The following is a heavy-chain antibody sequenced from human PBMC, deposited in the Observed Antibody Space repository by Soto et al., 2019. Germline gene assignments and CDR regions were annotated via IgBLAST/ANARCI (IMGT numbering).Heavy chain of an antibody. V-gene: IGHV3-11*06. CDR1: GFTFSDYY. CDR3: ARLPRRGYYDSSGYYLNYFDY. CDR2: ISSSSSYT. Sequence: VQLVESGGGLVKPGGSLRLSCAASGFTFSDYYMSWIRQAPGKGLEWVSYISSSSSYTNYADSVKGRFTISRDNAKNSLYLQMNSLRAEDTAVYYCARLPRRGYYDSSGYYLNYFDYWGQGTLVTVSS. J-gene: IGHJ4*02. D-gene: IGHD3-22*01.